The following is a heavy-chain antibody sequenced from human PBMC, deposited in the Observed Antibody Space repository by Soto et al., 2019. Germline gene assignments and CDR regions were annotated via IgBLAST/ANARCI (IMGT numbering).Heavy chain of an antibody. Sequence: ASVKVSCKASGYTFTSYGISWVRQAPGQGLEWMGWINAYNGNTNYAQKLQGRVTMTTDTSTSTAYMELRSLRSDDTAVYYCARQDEYSYGLPSDYWGQGTLVTVSS. J-gene: IGHJ4*02. V-gene: IGHV1-18*01. CDR3: ARQDEYSYGLPSDY. CDR2: INAYNGNT. CDR1: GYTFTSYG. D-gene: IGHD5-18*01.